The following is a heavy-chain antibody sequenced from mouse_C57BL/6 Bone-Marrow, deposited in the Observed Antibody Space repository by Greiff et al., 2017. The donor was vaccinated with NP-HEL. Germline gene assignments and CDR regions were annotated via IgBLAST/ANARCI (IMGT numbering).Heavy chain of an antibody. Sequence: QVHVKQPGAELVRPGSSVKLSCKASGYTFTSYWMHWVKQRPIQGLEWIGNIDPSDSETHYNQKFKDKATLTVDKSSSTAYMQLSSLTSEDSAVYYCARGDYYGSQYFDVWGTGTTVTVSS. J-gene: IGHJ1*03. V-gene: IGHV1-52*01. CDR1: GYTFTSYW. CDR3: ARGDYYGSQYFDV. CDR2: IDPSDSET. D-gene: IGHD1-1*01.